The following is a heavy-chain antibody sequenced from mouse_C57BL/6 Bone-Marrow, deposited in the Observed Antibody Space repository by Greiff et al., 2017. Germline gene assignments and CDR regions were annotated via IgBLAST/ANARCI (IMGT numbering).Heavy chain of an antibody. J-gene: IGHJ4*01. CDR1: GYTFTSYW. Sequence: VQLQQPGAELVKPGASVKLSCKASGYTFTSYWMHWVKQRPGRGLEWIGGIDPNSGGTKYNEKFKSKDTLTVDKPSSTAYMQLSSLTSEDSAVXYCARSHYDSSYGYAMDYWGQGTSVTVSA. V-gene: IGHV1-72*01. CDR3: ARSHYDSSYGYAMDY. CDR2: IDPNSGGT. D-gene: IGHD1-1*01.